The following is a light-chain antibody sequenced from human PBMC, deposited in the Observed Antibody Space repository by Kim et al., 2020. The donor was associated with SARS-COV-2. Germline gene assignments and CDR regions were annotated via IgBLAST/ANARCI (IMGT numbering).Light chain of an antibody. V-gene: IGKV1-39*01. Sequence: ASVGDRVSITCRASQSISSYLNWYQQKPGKAPKLLIYGASHVQSGAPARFSGSGFGTDFTLSIDDLQPEDFATYYCQQSYIDTPFTFGPGTKLEI. CDR3: QQSYIDTPFT. CDR1: QSISSY. J-gene: IGKJ3*01. CDR2: GAS.